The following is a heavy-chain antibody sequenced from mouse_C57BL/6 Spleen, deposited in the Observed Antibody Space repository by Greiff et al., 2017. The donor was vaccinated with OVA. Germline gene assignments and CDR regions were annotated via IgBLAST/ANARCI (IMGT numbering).Heavy chain of an antibody. CDR3: TTSSGYSYYYAMDY. CDR2: IDPETGGT. D-gene: IGHD3-2*02. J-gene: IGHJ4*01. CDR1: GYTFTDYE. Sequence: VKLQESGAELVRPGASVTLSCKASGYTFTDYEMHWVKQTPVHGLEWIGAIDPETGGTAYNQKFKGKAILTADKSSSTAYMELRSLTSEDSAVYYCTTSSGYSYYYAMDYWGQGTSVTVSS. V-gene: IGHV1-15*01.